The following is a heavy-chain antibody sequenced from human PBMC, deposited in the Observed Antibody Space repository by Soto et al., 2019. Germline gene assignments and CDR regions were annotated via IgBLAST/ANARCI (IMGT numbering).Heavy chain of an antibody. J-gene: IGHJ6*02. CDR2: IYPGDSDT. CDR1: GYSFTSYW. D-gene: IGHD2-2*01. Sequence: PGESLKISCKGSGYSFTSYWIGWVRQMPGKGLEWMGIIYPGDSDTRYSPSFQGQVTISADKSISTAYLQWSSLKASDTAMYYCARHIRRYCSSTSCPLYGMDVWGQRTTVTVSS. CDR3: ARHIRRYCSSTSCPLYGMDV. V-gene: IGHV5-51*01.